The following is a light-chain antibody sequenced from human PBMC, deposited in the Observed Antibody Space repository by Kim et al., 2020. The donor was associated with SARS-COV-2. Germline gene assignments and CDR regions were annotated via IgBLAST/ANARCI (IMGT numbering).Light chain of an antibody. CDR3: QQLNSYPLVT. V-gene: IGKV1-9*01. CDR1: QGISSY. Sequence: DIQLTQSPSFLSASVGDRVTITCRASQGISSYLAWYQQKPGKAPKLLIYAASTLQSGVPSRFSGSGSGTEFTLTISSLQPEDFATYYCQQLNSYPLVTFGGGTKVDIK. CDR2: AAS. J-gene: IGKJ4*01.